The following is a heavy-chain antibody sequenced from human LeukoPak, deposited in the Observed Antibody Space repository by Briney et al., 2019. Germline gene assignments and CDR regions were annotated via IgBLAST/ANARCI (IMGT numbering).Heavy chain of an antibody. CDR3: CGSGWFAGPFGY. Sequence: SETLSLTCTVSGGSISSGGYYWSWIRQHPGKGLEWIGYIYYSGSTYYNPSLKSRVTTSVDTSKNQFSLKLSSVTAADTAVYYCCGSGWFAGPFGYWGQGALVTVSS. J-gene: IGHJ4*02. D-gene: IGHD6-19*01. CDR2: IYYSGST. CDR1: GGSISSGGYY. V-gene: IGHV4-31*03.